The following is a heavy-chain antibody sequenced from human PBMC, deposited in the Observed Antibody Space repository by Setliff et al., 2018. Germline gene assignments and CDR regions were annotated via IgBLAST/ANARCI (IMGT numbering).Heavy chain of an antibody. CDR3: ARALYPSSFIGHNWFDP. D-gene: IGHD2-2*01. Sequence: PGESLKISCKGSGYSFSTCWIGWVRQMPGKGLEWMGMIYPDDSDTKYHPSFQGQVTISADKSISTAYLQWSSLKASDTAMYYCARALYPSSFIGHNWFDPWGQGTLVTVSS. CDR2: IYPDDSDT. V-gene: IGHV5-51*01. J-gene: IGHJ5*02. CDR1: GYSFSTCW.